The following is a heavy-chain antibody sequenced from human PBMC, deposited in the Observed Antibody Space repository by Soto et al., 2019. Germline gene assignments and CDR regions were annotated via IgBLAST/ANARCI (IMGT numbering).Heavy chain of an antibody. D-gene: IGHD5-12*01. CDR1: GLTFSSCA. V-gene: IGHV3-30*04. J-gene: IGHJ4*02. Sequence: PGGSLRLSCAASGLTFSSCAMHWVRQAPGKGLEWVAVISHDGTNKYYADSVKGRFTISRDNSKNTVYLQMNSLRGEDTAVFHCARDMGYTPFDYWGQGMVVTVSS. CDR2: ISHDGTNK. CDR3: ARDMGYTPFDY.